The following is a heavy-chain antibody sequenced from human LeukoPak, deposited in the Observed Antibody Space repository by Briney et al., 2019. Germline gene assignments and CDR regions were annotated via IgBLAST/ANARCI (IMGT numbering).Heavy chain of an antibody. J-gene: IGHJ4*02. V-gene: IGHV3-7*01. D-gene: IGHD6-13*01. Sequence: GGSLRLSCAASGFTFSSYLMSWVRQAPGKGLEWVANIKQDGSEKYYVDSVKGRFTISRDNAKNSLYLQMNSLRAEDTAVYYCARGEGSSWSPFDYWGQGTLVTVSS. CDR2: IKQDGSEK. CDR1: GFTFSSYL. CDR3: ARGEGSSWSPFDY.